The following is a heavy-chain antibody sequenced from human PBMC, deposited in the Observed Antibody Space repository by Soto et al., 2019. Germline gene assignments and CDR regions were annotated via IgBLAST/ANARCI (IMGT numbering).Heavy chain of an antibody. Sequence: PGESLKISCKASVYTFTSYWISWVRQMPGKGLEWMGKIDPSDSYTNYSPSFQGHVTISADKSVNTAYLQWRSLKASDTAVYYCARHEVPNWFGPWGQGNLVTFCS. CDR1: VYTFTSYW. CDR2: IDPSDSYT. J-gene: IGHJ5*02. V-gene: IGHV5-10-1*01. CDR3: ARHEVPNWFGP.